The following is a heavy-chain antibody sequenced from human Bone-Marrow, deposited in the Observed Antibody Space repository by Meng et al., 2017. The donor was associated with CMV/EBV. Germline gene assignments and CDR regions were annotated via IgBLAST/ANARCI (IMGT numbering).Heavy chain of an antibody. V-gene: IGHV4-39*07. Sequence: SETLSLTCTVSGGSISSSSYYWGWIRQPPGKRLEWIGTIYYSGSTYYNPSLKSRVTISVDTSKNQLSLKLSSVTAADTAVYYCARGSTGWGVWGQGTTVTVSS. CDR2: IYYSGST. J-gene: IGHJ6*02. D-gene: IGHD1-1*01. CDR3: ARGSTGWGV. CDR1: GGSISSSSYY.